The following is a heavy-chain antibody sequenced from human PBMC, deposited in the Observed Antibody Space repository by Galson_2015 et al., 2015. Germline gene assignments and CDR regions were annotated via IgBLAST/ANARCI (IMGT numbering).Heavy chain of an antibody. J-gene: IGHJ6*02. Sequence: SLRLSCAASGFTFSSCRVHWVRQAPGKGLEWVALISDEGSIKEYADSVKGRFTISRDNSKNTLSLQMDSLRAEDTAIYYCAKDNEGYCSDGHCYSYYYYGMDVWGQGTTVTVSS. CDR3: AKDNEGYCSDGHCYSYYYYGMDV. V-gene: IGHV3-30*18. CDR2: ISDEGSIK. CDR1: GFTFSSCR. D-gene: IGHD2-15*01.